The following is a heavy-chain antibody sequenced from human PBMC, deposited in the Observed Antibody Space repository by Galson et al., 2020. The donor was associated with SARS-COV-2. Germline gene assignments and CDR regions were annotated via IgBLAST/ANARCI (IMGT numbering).Heavy chain of an antibody. V-gene: IGHV4-30-4*08. CDR1: GGSISSGDYY. CDR2: IYYSGST. Sequence: SETLSLTCTVSGGSISSGDYYWSWIRQPPGKGLEWIGYIYYSGSTYYNPSLKSRVTISVDTSKNQFSLKLSSVTAADTAVYYCARDGVRGVTNNNWFDPWGQGTLVTVSS. J-gene: IGHJ5*02. CDR3: ARDGVRGVTNNNWFDP. D-gene: IGHD3-10*01.